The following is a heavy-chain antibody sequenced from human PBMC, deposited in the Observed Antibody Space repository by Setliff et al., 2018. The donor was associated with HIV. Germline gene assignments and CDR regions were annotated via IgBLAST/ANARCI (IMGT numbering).Heavy chain of an antibody. D-gene: IGHD6-6*01. V-gene: IGHV4-34*01. Sequence: SETLSLTCAVYGGSFSGYFWSWIPQSPRKRLEWIGELNDSGSTNYNPSLKSRVTISIDTSKNQFSLRLSSVTAADTAVYYCARGTKLVWGRWFDPWGQGTLVTVSS. CDR3: ARGTKLVWGRWFDP. J-gene: IGHJ5*02. CDR1: GGSFSGYF. CDR2: LNDSGST.